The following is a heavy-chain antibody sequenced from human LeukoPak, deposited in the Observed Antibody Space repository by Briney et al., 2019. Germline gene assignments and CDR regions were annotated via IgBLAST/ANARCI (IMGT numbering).Heavy chain of an antibody. V-gene: IGHV4-59*01. CDR1: GGSISSYY. D-gene: IGHD6-13*01. J-gene: IGHJ6*03. CDR2: IYYSGST. CDR3: ARYGRYSSSYYYYYMDV. Sequence: SETLSLTCTVSGGSISSYYWRWIRQPPGKGREWIGYIYYSGSTNYNPSLKSRVTISVDTSKNQFSLKLSSVTAADTAVYYCARYGRYSSSYYYYYMDVWGKGTTVTVSS.